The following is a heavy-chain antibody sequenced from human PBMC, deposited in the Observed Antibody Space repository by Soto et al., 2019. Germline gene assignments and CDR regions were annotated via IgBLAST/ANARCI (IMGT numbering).Heavy chain of an antibody. CDR1: GGTFSSYA. CDR2: IIPIFGTA. D-gene: IGHD1-1*01. Sequence: ASVKVSCKASGGTFSSYAISWVRQAPGQGLEWMGGIIPIFGTANYAQKFQGRVTITADESTSTAYMELSSLRSEDTAVYYCARSLLVPPTGRYFDLWGRGTLVTVSS. CDR3: ARSLLVPPTGRYFDL. J-gene: IGHJ2*01. V-gene: IGHV1-69*13.